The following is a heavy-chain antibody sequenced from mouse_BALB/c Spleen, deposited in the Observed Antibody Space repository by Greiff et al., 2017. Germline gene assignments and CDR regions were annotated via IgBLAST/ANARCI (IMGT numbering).Heavy chain of an antibody. CDR1: GYTFTSYW. V-gene: IGHV1-69*02. Sequence: QVQLQQPGAELVRPGASVKLSCKASGYTFTSYWINWVKQRPGQGLEWIGNIYPSDSYTNYNQKFKDKATLTVDKSSSTAYMQLSSPTSEDSAVYYCTRGLRSYAMDDWGQGTSVTVSS. D-gene: IGHD1-1*01. CDR3: TRGLRSYAMDD. J-gene: IGHJ4*01. CDR2: IYPSDSYT.